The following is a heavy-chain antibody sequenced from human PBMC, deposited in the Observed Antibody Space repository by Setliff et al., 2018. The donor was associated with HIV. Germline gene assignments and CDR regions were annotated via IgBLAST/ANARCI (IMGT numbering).Heavy chain of an antibody. V-gene: IGHV4-4*07. D-gene: IGHD3-16*01. CDR2: IYTSGSA. J-gene: IGHJ6*03. Sequence: SETLSLTCTVSGGSINSYYWSWIRQPAGKGLEWIGRIYTSGSASYNPSLKSRVTMSVDTSKNQFSLKLTSVTAADTAVYYCARELTWRGALHYFYYMDVWGEGTTVTVSS. CDR1: GGSINSYY. CDR3: ARELTWRGALHYFYYMDV.